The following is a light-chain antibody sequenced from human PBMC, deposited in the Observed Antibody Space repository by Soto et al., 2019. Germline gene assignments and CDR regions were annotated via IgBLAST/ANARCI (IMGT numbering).Light chain of an antibody. J-gene: IGKJ1*01. CDR2: GAS. CDR3: QHYKMYSPWT. Sequence: AIQMTQSPSSLSASVGDRVTITCRASQDIRKDLAWYQQKPGKAPQILIYGASTLQTGVASRFSGSGSATDFTLTISSLQPEDSAAYYCQHYKMYSPWTFGQGTKVDIK. CDR1: QDIRKD. V-gene: IGKV1-6*01.